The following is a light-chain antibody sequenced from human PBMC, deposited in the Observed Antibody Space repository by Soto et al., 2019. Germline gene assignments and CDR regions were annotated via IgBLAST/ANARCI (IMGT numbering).Light chain of an antibody. V-gene: IGKV1-39*01. Sequence: DIQMTQSPSSLSASVGDRVTITCRAIQSISNYLNWYQQKPGNAPKLLIYAASSLQSGVPSRFSGSGSGTDFTLTIRSLQPEDFATYYCQQSYSTPETFGQGTKVDIK. CDR3: QQSYSTPET. CDR1: QSISNY. CDR2: AAS. J-gene: IGKJ1*01.